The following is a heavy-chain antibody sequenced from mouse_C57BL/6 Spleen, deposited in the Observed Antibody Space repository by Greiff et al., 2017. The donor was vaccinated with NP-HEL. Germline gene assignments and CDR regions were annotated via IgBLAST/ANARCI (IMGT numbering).Heavy chain of an antibody. D-gene: IGHD1-1*01. CDR2: IYPGDGDT. CDR3: ARGYYGSSYGGFSFDY. Sequence: VQLQESGAELVKPGASVKISCKASGYAFSSYWMNWVKQRPGKGLEWIGQIYPGDGDTNYNGKFKGKATLTADKSSSTAYMQLSSLTSEDSAVYCCARGYYGSSYGGFSFDYWGQGTTLTVSS. CDR1: GYAFSSYW. J-gene: IGHJ2*01. V-gene: IGHV1-80*01.